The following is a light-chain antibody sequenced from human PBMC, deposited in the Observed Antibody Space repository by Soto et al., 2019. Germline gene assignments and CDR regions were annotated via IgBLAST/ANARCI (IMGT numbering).Light chain of an antibody. CDR3: SSYAGSNNLV. V-gene: IGLV2-8*01. Sequence: QSALTQPPSASGSPGKSVTISCTGTSSDVGGYNYVSWYQQHPGTAPKLMIYEVSKRPSGVPDRVSGSKSGNTASLTVSGLQAEDEAEYYCSSYAGSNNLVFGGGTKLTVL. CDR2: EVS. CDR1: SSDVGGYNY. J-gene: IGLJ2*01.